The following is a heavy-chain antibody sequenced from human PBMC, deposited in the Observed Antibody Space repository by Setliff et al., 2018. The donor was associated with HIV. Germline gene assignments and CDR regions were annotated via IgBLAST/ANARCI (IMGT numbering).Heavy chain of an antibody. V-gene: IGHV4-30-4*08. CDR1: GGSISSANYY. J-gene: IGHJ3*02. Sequence: SETLSLTCTVSGGSISSANYYWSWIRQPPGKGLEWIGYIYYNGNAYYYNPSLKSRTTISLDTSMTQFSLKLTSVTAADTAVYYCAREVGVVTTSDAFDIWGQGTMVTVTS. CDR2: IYYNGNAY. D-gene: IGHD2-21*02. CDR3: AREVGVVTTSDAFDI.